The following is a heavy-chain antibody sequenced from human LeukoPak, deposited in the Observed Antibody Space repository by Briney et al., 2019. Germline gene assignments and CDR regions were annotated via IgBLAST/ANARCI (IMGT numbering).Heavy chain of an antibody. D-gene: IGHD3-22*01. CDR3: ARDTRYYYDSSAYYRSDAFDI. V-gene: IGHV1-2*02. J-gene: IGHJ3*02. Sequence: ASVKVSCKASGYTFTGYYIHRVRQAPGQGLEWMGWINPNSGGTNYAQKFQGRVTMTRDTSISTAYMELRRLRSDDAAVYYCARDTRYYYDSSAYYRSDAFDIWGQGTMVTVSS. CDR2: INPNSGGT. CDR1: GYTFTGYY.